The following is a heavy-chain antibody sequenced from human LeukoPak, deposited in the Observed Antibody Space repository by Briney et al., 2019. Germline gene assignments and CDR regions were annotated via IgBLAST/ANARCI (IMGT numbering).Heavy chain of an antibody. Sequence: PGGSLRLSCAASGFTYSSYSINWVRQAPGKGLEWVSSISSGSSCISYADSVKGRFTIPRDNAKKSLYLQMNSLRAEDTAVYYCARDLGSIATAGTETFDIWGRGTMVTVSS. CDR2: ISSGSSCI. CDR1: GFTYSSYS. V-gene: IGHV3-21*01. D-gene: IGHD6-13*01. CDR3: ARDLGSIATAGTETFDI. J-gene: IGHJ3*02.